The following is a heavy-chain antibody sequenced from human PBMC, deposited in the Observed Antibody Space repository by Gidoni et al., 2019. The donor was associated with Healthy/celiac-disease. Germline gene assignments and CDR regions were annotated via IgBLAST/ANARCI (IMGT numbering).Heavy chain of an antibody. J-gene: IGHJ4*02. Sequence: QLQLQESGPGLVKPSETPSLTCTVSGCSISSSSYYWGWIRQPPGKGLEWIGSIYYSGSTYYNPSLKSRVTISVDTSKNQFSLKLSSVTAADTAVYYCASLIAVAGFEDYWGQGTLVTVSS. CDR3: ASLIAVAGFEDY. D-gene: IGHD6-19*01. CDR2: IYYSGST. CDR1: GCSISSSSYY. V-gene: IGHV4-39*01.